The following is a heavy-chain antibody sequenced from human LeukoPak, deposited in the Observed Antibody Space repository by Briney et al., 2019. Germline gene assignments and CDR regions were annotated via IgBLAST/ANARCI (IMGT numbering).Heavy chain of an antibody. J-gene: IGHJ5*02. CDR1: GFTFSRYW. CDR2: INPDGSTT. D-gene: IGHD3-22*01. CDR3: ARVLSGSWDWFDP. Sequence: GESLRLSCAASGFTFSRYWIHWVRQAPGKGLERVSRINPDGSTTTYADSVKGRCTISRDNVKNTVYLQMNSLRAEDTAVYYCARVLSGSWDWFDPWGQGTLVTVSS. V-gene: IGHV3-74*01.